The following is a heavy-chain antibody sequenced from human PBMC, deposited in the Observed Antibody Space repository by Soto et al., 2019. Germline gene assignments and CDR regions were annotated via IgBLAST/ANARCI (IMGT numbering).Heavy chain of an antibody. D-gene: IGHD2-21*02. CDR3: ERGLYCGGGCYSHFDY. CDR2: IIPIFGTT. CDR1: GGTFSNYP. Sequence: VQLVQSGAEVKKPGSSVKVSCKASGGTFSNYPFIWVRQAPGQGLDWMGGIIPIFGTTDYGQRFQGRVTITADESTNTAYMELSSLRSDDPAVYYCERGLYCGGGCYSHFDYWGQGTLVTVSS. V-gene: IGHV1-69*01. J-gene: IGHJ4*02.